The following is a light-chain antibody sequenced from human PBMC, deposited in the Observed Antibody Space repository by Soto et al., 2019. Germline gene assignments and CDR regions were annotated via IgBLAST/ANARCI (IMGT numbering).Light chain of an antibody. V-gene: IGKV1-5*03. CDR3: QHYDSYPWT. Sequence: DIEMTQSPSTLSASVGDRFTMTCRASQGISRWLAWYQQKPGKAPNLLIYKASSLESGVPSRFSGSGSGTEFTLTISSLQPDDFATYYCQHYDSYPWTFGQGTKVEIK. CDR2: KAS. CDR1: QGISRW. J-gene: IGKJ1*01.